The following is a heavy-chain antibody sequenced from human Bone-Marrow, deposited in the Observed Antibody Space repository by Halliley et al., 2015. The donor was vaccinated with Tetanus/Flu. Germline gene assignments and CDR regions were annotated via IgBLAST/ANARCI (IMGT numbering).Heavy chain of an antibody. V-gene: IGHV3-11*06. D-gene: IGHD3-10*01. J-gene: IGHJ4*02. CDR2: ISRSSTHT. CDR1: GFTFSNFA. CDR3: ASGEEGF. Sequence: SLRLSCVASGFTFSNFAMTWVRQPPGKGLEWVSHISRSSTHTNYADSVKGRFTISRDNAKNSLYLQMNSLVTDDTAIYYCASGEEGFWGQGTLVTVSS.